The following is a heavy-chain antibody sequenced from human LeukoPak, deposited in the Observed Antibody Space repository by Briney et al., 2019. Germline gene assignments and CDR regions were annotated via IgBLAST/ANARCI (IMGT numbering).Heavy chain of an antibody. CDR1: SGSVSSYS. CDR2: MSYSGST. CDR3: ARHGGDTIVAMSLHAFDI. V-gene: IGHV4-59*08. D-gene: IGHD5-12*01. J-gene: IGHJ3*02. Sequence: SETLSLTCTVSSGSVSSYSWSWIRQSPGKGLEWIGSMSYSGSTSYNPSLQSRVTMSVDTSKNHFSLRLSSVTAADTAVYYCARHGGDTIVAMSLHAFDIWGPGTMATVSS.